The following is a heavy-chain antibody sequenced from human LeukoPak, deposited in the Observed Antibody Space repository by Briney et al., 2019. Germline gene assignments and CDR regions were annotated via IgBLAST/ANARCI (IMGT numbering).Heavy chain of an antibody. CDR1: VGSISSGSYY. Sequence: SETLSLTCTVSVGSISSGSYYWRWIRQPAGEGLEWIARIYTSGSTNYTPSLKSRVTISVDTSNNQFSLKLSSVTAADTAVYYCAREVFYDYGDRFDYWGQGTLVTVSS. CDR2: IYTSGST. V-gene: IGHV4-61*02. CDR3: AREVFYDYGDRFDY. J-gene: IGHJ4*02. D-gene: IGHD4-17*01.